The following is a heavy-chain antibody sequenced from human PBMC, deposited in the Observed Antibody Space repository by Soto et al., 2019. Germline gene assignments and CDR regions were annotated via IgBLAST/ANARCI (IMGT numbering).Heavy chain of an antibody. D-gene: IGHD6-6*01. V-gene: IGHV3-49*03. J-gene: IGHJ4*02. CDR1: GFTFGDYA. CDR3: TRDASGGPWQLPFDY. CDR2: IRSKAYGGTT. Sequence: PGGSLRLSCTASGFTFGDYAMSWFRQAPGKGLEWVGFIRSKAYGGTTEYAASVKGRFTISRDDSKSIAYLQMNSLKTEDTAVYYCTRDASGGPWQLPFDYWGQGTLVTVS.